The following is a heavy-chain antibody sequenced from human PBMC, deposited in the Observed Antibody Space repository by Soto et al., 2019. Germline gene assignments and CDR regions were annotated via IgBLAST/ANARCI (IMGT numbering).Heavy chain of an antibody. D-gene: IGHD3-22*01. CDR1: GYSFAGYW. Sequence: GESLKISCNGSGYSFAGYWITWVRQKPGKGLEWMGQIDPSDSQTCYSPSFRGHVTISATKSITTVFLQWSSLRASDTAMYYCARQIYDSDTGPNFQYYFDSWGQGTPVPVSS. CDR2: IDPSDSQT. V-gene: IGHV5-10-1*01. CDR3: ARQIYDSDTGPNFQYYFDS. J-gene: IGHJ4*02.